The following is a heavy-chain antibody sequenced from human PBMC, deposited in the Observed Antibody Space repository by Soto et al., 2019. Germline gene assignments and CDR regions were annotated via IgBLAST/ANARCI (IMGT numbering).Heavy chain of an antibody. CDR2: INAGNGNT. D-gene: IGHD2-21*02. V-gene: IGHV1-3*05. CDR3: ARSIVVVTALDY. J-gene: IGHJ4*02. Sequence: QVQLVQSGAEEKKTGASVKVSCKASGYTFTSYDMHLVRQAPGQRLAWMGWINAGNGNTKYSQKFQGRVTITSDTSANTAYMELRSLRAEDTAVYYCARSIVVVTALDYWGQGTLVTVSS. CDR1: GYTFTSYD.